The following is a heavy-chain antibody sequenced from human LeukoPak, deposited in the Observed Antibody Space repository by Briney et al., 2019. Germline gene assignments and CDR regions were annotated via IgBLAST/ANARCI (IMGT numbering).Heavy chain of an antibody. CDR2: ISDSGGST. CDR3: ARDQLAYSGYDTLFAY. D-gene: IGHD5-12*01. J-gene: IGHJ4*02. Sequence: GGSLRLSCAASGFTFSSYAMSWVRQAPGKGLEWVSSISDSGGSTSYADSVKGRFTISRGNSKNTLDLQMSSLRAEDTAIYYCARDQLAYSGYDTLFAYWGQGTLVTVSS. CDR1: GFTFSSYA. V-gene: IGHV3-23*01.